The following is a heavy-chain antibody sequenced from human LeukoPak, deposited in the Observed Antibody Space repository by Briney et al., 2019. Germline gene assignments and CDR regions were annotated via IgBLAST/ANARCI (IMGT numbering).Heavy chain of an antibody. V-gene: IGHV3-23*01. CDR3: AKAVEDIVVVVAETGAFDI. Sequence: GGSLRLSCAASGFTFSSYGMSWVRQAPGKGLEWVSAISGGGGSTYYADSVKGRFTISRDNSKNTLYLQMNSLRAEDTAVYYCAKAVEDIVVVVAETGAFDIWGQGTMVTVSS. D-gene: IGHD2-15*01. J-gene: IGHJ3*02. CDR2: ISGGGGST. CDR1: GFTFSSYG.